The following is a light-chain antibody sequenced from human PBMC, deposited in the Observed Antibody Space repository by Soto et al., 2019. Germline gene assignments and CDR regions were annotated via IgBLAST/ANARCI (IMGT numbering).Light chain of an antibody. V-gene: IGKV3D-15*01. CDR2: DVS. Sequence: EIVLTQSPATLSLSPGERATLSCRASQSVSSYLAWYQQKPGQAPRLLIYDVSNRATGIPARFSGSGSGTEFTLTISSLQSEDCAIYYCQQYHTWPITFGGGTKVDIK. CDR3: QQYHTWPIT. J-gene: IGKJ4*01. CDR1: QSVSSY.